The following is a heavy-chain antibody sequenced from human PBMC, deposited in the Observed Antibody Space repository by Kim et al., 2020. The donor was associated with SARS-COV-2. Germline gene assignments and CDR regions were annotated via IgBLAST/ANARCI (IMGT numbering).Heavy chain of an antibody. CDR3: ARFRQYDYVCGSDIPDHWFDP. J-gene: IGHJ5*02. Sequence: ASVKVSCKASGYTFTSYGISWVRQAPGQGLEWMGWISAYNGNTNYAQKLQGRVTMTTDTSTSTAYMGLRSLRSDDTAVYYCARFRQYDYVCGSDIPDHWFDPWGQGTLLTVSS. V-gene: IGHV1-18*01. CDR2: ISAYNGNT. D-gene: IGHD3-16*01. CDR1: GYTFTSYG.